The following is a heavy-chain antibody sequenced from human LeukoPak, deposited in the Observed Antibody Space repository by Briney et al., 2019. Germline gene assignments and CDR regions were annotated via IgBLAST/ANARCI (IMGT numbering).Heavy chain of an antibody. V-gene: IGHV4-39*07. CDR3: ARERIAVAEFDY. CDR2: IYYSGST. Sequence: GSLRLSCAASGFTFSSYAMSWVRQPPGKGLEWIGSIYYSGSTYYNPSLKSRVTISVDTSKNQFSPKLSSVTAADTAVYYCARERIAVAEFDYWGQGTLVTVSS. CDR1: GFTFSSYA. J-gene: IGHJ4*02. D-gene: IGHD6-19*01.